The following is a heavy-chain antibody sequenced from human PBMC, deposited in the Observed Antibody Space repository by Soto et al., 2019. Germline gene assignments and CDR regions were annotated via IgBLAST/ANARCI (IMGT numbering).Heavy chain of an antibody. CDR2: ISGSGGST. D-gene: IGHD2-2*02. Sequence: SLMRSCADSGFTYSRNAMRWLRQAPGKGLAWVSAISGSGGSTYYADSVKGRFTISRDNSKNTLYLQMNSLRAEDTAVYHCAIQGYCSSTSCHKGPNYYYYGMDVWGQGTTVTVSS. CDR1: GFTYSRNA. CDR3: AIQGYCSSTSCHKGPNYYYYGMDV. J-gene: IGHJ6*02. V-gene: IGHV3-23*01.